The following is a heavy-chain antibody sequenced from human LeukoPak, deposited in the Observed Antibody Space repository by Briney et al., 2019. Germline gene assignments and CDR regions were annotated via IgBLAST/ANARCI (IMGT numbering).Heavy chain of an antibody. J-gene: IGHJ4*02. D-gene: IGHD1-26*01. CDR3: ARELYGGSYRHGFDY. CDR2: IKQDGSEK. CDR1: GFTFNTFW. V-gene: IGHV3-7*01. Sequence: GGSLRLSCAASGFTFNTFWMNWVRQAPGKGLEWVANIKQDGSEKYYVDSVKGRFTISRDNAKNSLYLQMNSLRAEDTAVYYCARELYGGSYRHGFDYWGQGTLVTVSS.